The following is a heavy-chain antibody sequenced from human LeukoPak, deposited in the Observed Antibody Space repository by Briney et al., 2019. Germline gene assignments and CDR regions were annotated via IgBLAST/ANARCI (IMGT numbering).Heavy chain of an antibody. D-gene: IGHD1-26*01. CDR1: GGTFSSYA. Sequence: GASVKVSCKASGGTFSSYAISWVRQAPGQGLEWMGRIIPILGIANYAQKFQGRVTITADKSTSTAYMELSSLRSEDTAVYYCARGTKIVGATSYYFDYWGQGTLVTVSS. V-gene: IGHV1-69*04. CDR3: ARGTKIVGATSYYFDY. J-gene: IGHJ4*02. CDR2: IIPILGIA.